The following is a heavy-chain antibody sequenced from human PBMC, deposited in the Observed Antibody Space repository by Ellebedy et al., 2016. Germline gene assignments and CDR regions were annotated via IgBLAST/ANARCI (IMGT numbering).Heavy chain of an antibody. CDR3: ARQTNNQLSSFDI. J-gene: IGHJ3*02. D-gene: IGHD1-1*01. CDR2: IYPSDSDT. CDR1: GYNFENYW. Sequence: GESLKISCQGSGYNFENYWIGWVRQMPGTGLEWMGIIYPSDSDTRYSPSFQGQVTISADKSISTAYLQWSSLKASDTAMYYCARQTNNQLSSFDIWGQGTMVTVCS. V-gene: IGHV5-51*01.